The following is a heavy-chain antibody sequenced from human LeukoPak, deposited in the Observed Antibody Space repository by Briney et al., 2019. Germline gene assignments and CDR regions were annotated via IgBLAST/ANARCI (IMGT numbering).Heavy chain of an antibody. V-gene: IGHV3-64*01. D-gene: IGHD3-22*01. CDR3: ARGPNFLYYYDSSGPYHRGAFDI. CDR1: GFTFNSDA. CDR2: MSSNGGST. Sequence: PVGSLRLSCAPSGFTFNSDAMPWVRQAPGKGLEYVSAMSSNGGSTYYANSVKGRSTISRDNSKNTLYLQMGSLRAEDMAVYYCARGPNFLYYYDSSGPYHRGAFDIWGQGTMVTVSS. J-gene: IGHJ3*02.